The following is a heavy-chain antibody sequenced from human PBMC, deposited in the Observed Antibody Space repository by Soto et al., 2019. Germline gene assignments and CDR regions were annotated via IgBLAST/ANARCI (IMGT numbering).Heavy chain of an antibody. CDR2: TYYRSKWYN. Sequence: KQSQTLSLTCAISGDSVSSNSAAWNWIRQSPSRGLEWLGRTYYRSKWYNDYAVSVKSRITINPDTSKNQFSLQLNSVTPEDTAVYYCARDRGDYYGSGSYYNALMFWFDPWGQGTLVTVSS. CDR1: GDSVSSNSAA. V-gene: IGHV6-1*01. CDR3: ARDRGDYYGSGSYYNALMFWFDP. J-gene: IGHJ5*02. D-gene: IGHD3-10*01.